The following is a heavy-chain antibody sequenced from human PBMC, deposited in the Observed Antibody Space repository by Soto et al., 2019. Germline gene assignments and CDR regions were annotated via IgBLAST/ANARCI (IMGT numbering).Heavy chain of an antibody. CDR2: IYPGDSDT. D-gene: IGHD3-22*01. V-gene: IGHV5-51*01. J-gene: IGHJ4*02. CDR3: ARQTYYYGSSGYLAVDY. CDR1: GYSFTSYW. Sequence: RGESLKISCKGSGYSFTSYWIGWVRQMPGKGLEWMGIIYPGDSDTRYSPSFQGQVTISADKSISTAYLQWSSLKASDTAMYYCARQTYYYGSSGYLAVDYWGQGTLVTVSS.